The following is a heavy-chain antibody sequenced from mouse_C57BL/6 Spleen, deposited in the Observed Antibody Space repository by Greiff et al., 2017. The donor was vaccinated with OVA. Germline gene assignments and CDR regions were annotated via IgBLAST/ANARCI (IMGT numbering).Heavy chain of an antibody. Sequence: EVMLVESGGGLVKPGGSLKLSCAASGFTFSDYGMHWVRQAPEKGLEWVAYISSGSSTIYYADTVKGRFTISRDNAKNTLFLQMTSLRSEDTAMYYCARPIITTVVATGDAMDYWGQGTSVTVSS. CDR1: GFTFSDYG. CDR2: ISSGSSTI. CDR3: ARPIITTVVATGDAMDY. V-gene: IGHV5-17*01. D-gene: IGHD1-1*01. J-gene: IGHJ4*01.